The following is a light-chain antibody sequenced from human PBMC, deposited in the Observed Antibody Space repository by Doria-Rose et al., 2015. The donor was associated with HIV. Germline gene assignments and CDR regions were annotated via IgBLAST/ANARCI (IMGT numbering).Light chain of an antibody. J-gene: IGKJ4*01. CDR1: QSVTSS. CDR3: QQYNNWPPLT. CDR2: GAS. Sequence: TQSPGTLSLSPGERATLSCRASQSVTSSLAWYQQKPGQAPRLLIYGASTRATGIPARFSGSGSGTEFTLTISSLQSEDFAVYYCQQYNNWPPLTFGGGTKVEIK. V-gene: IGKV3-15*01.